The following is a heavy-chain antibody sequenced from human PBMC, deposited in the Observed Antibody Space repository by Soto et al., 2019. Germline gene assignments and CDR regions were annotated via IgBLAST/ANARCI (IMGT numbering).Heavy chain of an antibody. V-gene: IGHV1-69*13. D-gene: IGHD3-22*01. CDR3: ARDPLDSSGYYPFDY. CDR1: GGTFSSYA. J-gene: IGHJ4*02. Sequence: SVKVSCKASGGTFSSYAISWVRQAPGQGLEWMGGIIPIFGTANYAQKFQGRVTITADESTSTAYMELSSLRSEDTAVYYCARDPLDSSGYYPFDYWGQGTLVTSPQ. CDR2: IIPIFGTA.